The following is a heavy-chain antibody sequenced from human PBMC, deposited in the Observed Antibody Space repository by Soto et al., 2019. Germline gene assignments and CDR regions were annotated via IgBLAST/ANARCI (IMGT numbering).Heavy chain of an antibody. J-gene: IGHJ5*02. CDR3: ARDADYIWNWFDP. CDR1: GDTWSIYA. V-gene: IGHV1-69*06. D-gene: IGHD3-10*01. CDR2: IIPIFGTA. Sequence: FSVNLSRNGSGDTWSIYAISCVLQAPGQGLEWMGGIIPIFGTANYAQKFQGRVTITADKSTSTAYMELSSLRSEDTAVYYCARDADYIWNWFDPWGQGTLVTVSS.